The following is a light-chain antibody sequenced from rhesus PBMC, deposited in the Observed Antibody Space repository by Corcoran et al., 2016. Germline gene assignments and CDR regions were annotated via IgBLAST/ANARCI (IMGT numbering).Light chain of an antibody. CDR2: GAS. CDR3: NQHSSGYS. V-gene: IGKV3-10*01. J-gene: IGKJ2*01. Sequence: QVILTQSPATLSLSPGERATLSCRASQSVSSYLAWYQQKPGQAPGLLIYGASIRATGIPDRFSGSVSGTDFTLTISSREPKDVGVYHCNQHSSGYSFGQGTKVEI. CDR1: QSVSSY.